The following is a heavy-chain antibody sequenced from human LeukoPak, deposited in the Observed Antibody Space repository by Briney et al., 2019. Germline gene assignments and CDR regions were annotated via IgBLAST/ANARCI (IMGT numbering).Heavy chain of an antibody. CDR3: ARTMTTVKSLYQFDY. CDR1: GYTFTGYY. D-gene: IGHD4-11*01. J-gene: IGHJ4*02. V-gene: IGHV1-2*02. CDR2: INPNSGGT. Sequence: ASVKVSCKASGYTFTGYYMHWVRQAPGQGLEWMGWINPNSGGTNYAQKFQGRVTMTRDTSISTAYMELSRLRSDDTAVYYCARTMTTVKSLYQFDYWGQGTLVTVSS.